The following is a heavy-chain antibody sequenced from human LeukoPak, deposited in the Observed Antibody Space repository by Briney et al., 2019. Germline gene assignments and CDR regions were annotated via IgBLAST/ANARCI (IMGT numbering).Heavy chain of an antibody. Sequence: SVKVSCKASGGSFTSYGFSWVRQAPGQGLEWMGKIIPIYGRANYGQKFQGRVTITADELTTTSYMELSGLTAEDMAVYYCAAGGAYEFRDDYWGQGTLVTVSS. D-gene: IGHD3-3*01. J-gene: IGHJ4*02. CDR3: AAGGAYEFRDDY. CDR1: GGSFTSYG. V-gene: IGHV1-69*13. CDR2: IIPIYGRA.